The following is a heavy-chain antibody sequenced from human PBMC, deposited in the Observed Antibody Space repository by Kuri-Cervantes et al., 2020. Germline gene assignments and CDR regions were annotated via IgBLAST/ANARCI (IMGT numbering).Heavy chain of an antibody. V-gene: IGHV4-39*07. J-gene: IGHJ5*02. Sequence: GSLRLSCTVSGGSISSSSYYWGWIRQPPGKGLEWIGSIYYSGSTYYNPSLKSRVTISVDTSKNQFSLKLSSVTAADTAVYYCAREVGYCSGGSCSNWFDPWGQGTLVTVSS. D-gene: IGHD2-15*01. CDR3: AREVGYCSGGSCSNWFDP. CDR2: IYYSGST. CDR1: GGSISSSSYY.